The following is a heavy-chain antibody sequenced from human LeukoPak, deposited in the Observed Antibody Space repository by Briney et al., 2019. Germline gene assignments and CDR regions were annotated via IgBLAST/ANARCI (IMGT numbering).Heavy chain of an antibody. J-gene: IGHJ5*02. CDR2: IYSSGTT. CDR3: ARDGSGVWFDP. D-gene: IGHD3-10*01. CDR1: GGSISSGSYY. Sequence: SETLSLTCTVSGGSISSGSYYWSWIRQPAGKGLEWIGRIYSSGTTRYNPSFKSRVTISADTSKNQFSLNLSSVTAADTAVYYCARDGSGVWFDPWGQGTLVTVSS. V-gene: IGHV4-61*02.